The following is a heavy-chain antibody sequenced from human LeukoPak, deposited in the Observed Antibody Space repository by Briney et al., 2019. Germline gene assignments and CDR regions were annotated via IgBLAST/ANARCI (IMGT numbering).Heavy chain of an antibody. D-gene: IGHD6-19*01. CDR2: ISTYNGDT. CDR1: GYTFSSYG. V-gene: IGHV1-18*01. CDR3: ARDALAVAPLDY. Sequence: GASVKVSCKASGYTFSSYGISWVRQAPGQGLEWMGWISTYNGDTHYAQKFQGRVTMTADTSTSTAYMELRSLRSDDTAVYYCARDALAVAPLDYWGQGTLVTVSS. J-gene: IGHJ4*02.